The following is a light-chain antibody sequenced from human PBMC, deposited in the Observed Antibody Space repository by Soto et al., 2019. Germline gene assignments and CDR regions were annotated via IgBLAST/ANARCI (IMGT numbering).Light chain of an antibody. CDR1: QSVSSSY. J-gene: IGKJ2*01. CDR3: QKYGSSPKYT. V-gene: IGKV3-20*01. Sequence: EIVLTQSPGTLSLSPGERATLSCRASQSVSSSYLAWYQQKPGQAPRLLIYGASSRATGIPDRFSGSGSGTDFTLTISRLEPEDFAVYYCQKYGSSPKYTFGQGTKQEIK. CDR2: GAS.